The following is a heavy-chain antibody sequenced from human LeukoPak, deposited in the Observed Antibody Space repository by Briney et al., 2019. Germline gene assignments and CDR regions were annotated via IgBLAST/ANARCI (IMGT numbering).Heavy chain of an antibody. V-gene: IGHV1-69*02. CDR3: ARSGEVVPAAITTTLGWFDP. J-gene: IGHJ5*02. Sequence: SVKVSCKASGGTFSSYTISWVRQAPGRGLEWMGRIIPILGIANYAQKFQGRVTITADKSTSTAYMELSSLRSEDTAVYYCARSGEVVPAAITTTLGWFDPWGQGTLVTVSS. D-gene: IGHD2-2*01. CDR2: IIPILGIA. CDR1: GGTFSSYT.